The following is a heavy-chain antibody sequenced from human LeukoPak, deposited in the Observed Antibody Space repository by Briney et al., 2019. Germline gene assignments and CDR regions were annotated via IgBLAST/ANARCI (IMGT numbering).Heavy chain of an antibody. V-gene: IGHV1-24*01. D-gene: IGHD2-2*01. CDR2: FDPEDGET. CDR1: GYTLTELS. CDR3: AKDRVRFEIVVVPGGQDV. Sequence: GASVKVSCKVSGYTLTELSMHWVRQAPGKGLEWMGGFDPEDGETIYAQKFQGRVTMTEDTSTDTAYMELSSLRSEDTAVYYCAKDRVRFEIVVVPGGQDVWGKGTTVTVSS. J-gene: IGHJ6*04.